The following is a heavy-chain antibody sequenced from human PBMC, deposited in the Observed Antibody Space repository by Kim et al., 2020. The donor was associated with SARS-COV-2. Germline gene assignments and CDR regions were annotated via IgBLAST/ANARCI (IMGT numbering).Heavy chain of an antibody. D-gene: IGHD6-19*01. J-gene: IGHJ4*02. Sequence: NPSLKSRVTISVDTSKNQFSLKLSSVTAADTAVYYCASDPNGGYSSGWYSWGQGTLVTVSS. V-gene: IGHV4-31*02. CDR3: ASDPNGGYSSGWYS.